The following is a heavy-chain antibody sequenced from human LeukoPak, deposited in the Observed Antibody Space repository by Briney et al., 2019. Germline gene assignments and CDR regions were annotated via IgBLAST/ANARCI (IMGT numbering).Heavy chain of an antibody. CDR3: ARVPTPNYYDKRSWFDP. CDR2: INHSEST. V-gene: IGHV4-34*01. D-gene: IGHD3-22*01. Sequence: PSETLSLTCAVYGGSFSGYYWSWIRQPPAKGLEGIGEINHSESTNYNPSLKSRVTISVDTSKNQFSLKLSSVTAADTAVYYCARVPTPNYYDKRSWFDPWGQGTLVTVSS. CDR1: GGSFSGYY. J-gene: IGHJ5*02.